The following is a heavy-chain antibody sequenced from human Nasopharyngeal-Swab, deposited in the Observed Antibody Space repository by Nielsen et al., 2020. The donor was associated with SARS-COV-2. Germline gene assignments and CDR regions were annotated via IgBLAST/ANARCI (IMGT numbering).Heavy chain of an antibody. D-gene: IGHD3-22*01. Sequence: ASVKVSCKASGYTFTGYYMHWVRQAPGQGLEWMGRINPNSGGTNYAQKFQGRVTMTRDTSISTAYMELSRLRSDDTAVYYCARGPDSSGYNYYYYMDVWGKGTTVTVSS. CDR3: ARGPDSSGYNYYYYMDV. J-gene: IGHJ6*03. CDR2: INPNSGGT. V-gene: IGHV1-2*06. CDR1: GYTFTGYY.